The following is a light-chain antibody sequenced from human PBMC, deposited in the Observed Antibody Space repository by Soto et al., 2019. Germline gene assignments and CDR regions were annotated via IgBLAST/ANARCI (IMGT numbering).Light chain of an antibody. Sequence: QSALTQPASVSGSPGQSITISCTGTSSDVGGYNSVSWYQQYSGKAPKLMIYDVSYRPSGVSNRFSGSKSGNTASLTISGLQAEDEADYNCSSYTSNSTYVFGTETKVTVL. CDR1: SSDVGGYNS. CDR3: SSYTSNSTYV. J-gene: IGLJ1*01. CDR2: DVS. V-gene: IGLV2-14*01.